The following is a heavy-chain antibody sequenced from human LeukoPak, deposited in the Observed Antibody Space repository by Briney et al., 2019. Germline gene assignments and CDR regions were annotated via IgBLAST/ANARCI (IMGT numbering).Heavy chain of an antibody. CDR2: IKGDESAK. CDR3: ARGVVGSLDY. CDR1: GFTFSTYW. V-gene: IGHV3-7*01. J-gene: IGHJ4*02. Sequence: PGGSLRLSRAASGFTFSTYWMAWVRQAPGKGLEWVANIKGDESAKHQADSVKGRFTISRDNVQNSVYLQMSSLRGEDTAVYYCARGVVGSLDYWGQGTLVTVSS. D-gene: IGHD1-26*01.